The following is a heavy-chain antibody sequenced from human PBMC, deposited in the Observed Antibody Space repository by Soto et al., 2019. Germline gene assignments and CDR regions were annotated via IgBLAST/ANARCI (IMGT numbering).Heavy chain of an antibody. Sequence: ASVKVSCKASGYTFTSYGISWVRQAPGQGLEWMGWISAYNGNTNYAQKLQGRVTMTTDTSTSTAYMELRSLRSDDTAVYYCAVAATYDYYYYGMDVWGQGTTVTVSS. CDR3: AVAATYDYYYYGMDV. CDR2: ISAYNGNT. V-gene: IGHV1-18*01. J-gene: IGHJ6*02. D-gene: IGHD2-15*01. CDR1: GYTFTSYG.